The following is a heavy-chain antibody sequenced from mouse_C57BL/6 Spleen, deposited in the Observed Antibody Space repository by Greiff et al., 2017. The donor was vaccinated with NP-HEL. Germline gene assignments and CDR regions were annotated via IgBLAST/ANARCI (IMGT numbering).Heavy chain of an antibody. D-gene: IGHD2-3*01. CDR1: GYTFTSYW. Sequence: QVQLQQPGAELVMPGASVKLSCKASGYTFTSYWMHWVKQRPGQGLEWIGEIDPSDSYTTYNQQFKGKSTLTVDKSSSTAYMQLSSLTSEDSAVYYCARTSDGYSDYWGQGTTLTVSS. CDR3: ARTSDGYSDY. CDR2: IDPSDSYT. J-gene: IGHJ2*01. V-gene: IGHV1-69*01.